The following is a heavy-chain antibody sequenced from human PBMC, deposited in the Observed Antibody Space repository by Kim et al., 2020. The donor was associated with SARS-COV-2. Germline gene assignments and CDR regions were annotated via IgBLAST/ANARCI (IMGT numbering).Heavy chain of an antibody. CDR2: ISSDGLHI. Sequence: GGSLRLSCAASEFSFSDYQMHWVRQAPGKGLQWVATISSDGLHIYDTDSVKGRFTISRDNSRNTLYLQMDSLTAEDTAIYYCARGSCSNGLCPRAHYYYYFGMDVWGQGTTVTVSS. V-gene: IGHV3-30-3*01. CDR1: EFSFSDYQ. D-gene: IGHD2-8*01. J-gene: IGHJ6*02. CDR3: ARGSCSNGLCPRAHYYYYFGMDV.